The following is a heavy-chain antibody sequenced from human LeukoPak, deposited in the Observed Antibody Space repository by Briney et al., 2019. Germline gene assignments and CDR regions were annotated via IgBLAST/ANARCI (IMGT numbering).Heavy chain of an antibody. Sequence: ASVKVSCKASGYTFTGYYMHWVRQAPGQGLEWMGWINPNSGATNYAQKFQGGVTMTRDTSISTAYMELSRLRSDDTAVYYCARTELDLYYFDYWGQGTLVTVSS. V-gene: IGHV1-2*02. CDR1: GYTFTGYY. CDR2: INPNSGAT. J-gene: IGHJ4*02. D-gene: IGHD1-7*01. CDR3: ARTELDLYYFDY.